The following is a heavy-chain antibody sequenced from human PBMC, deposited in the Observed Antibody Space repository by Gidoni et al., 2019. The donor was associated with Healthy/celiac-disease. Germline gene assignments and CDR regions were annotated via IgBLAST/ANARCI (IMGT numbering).Heavy chain of an antibody. CDR3: ASPIPSYDSSGRDAFDI. V-gene: IGHV1-69*02. CDR1: GGTFSSYT. Sequence: QVQLVQSGAEVKKPGSSVKVSCKASGGTFSSYTISWVRQAPGQGLEWMGRIIPILGIANYAQKFQGRVTITADKSTSTAYMELSSLRSEDTAVYYCASPIPSYDSSGRDAFDIWGQGTMVTVSS. J-gene: IGHJ3*02. D-gene: IGHD3-22*01. CDR2: IIPILGIA.